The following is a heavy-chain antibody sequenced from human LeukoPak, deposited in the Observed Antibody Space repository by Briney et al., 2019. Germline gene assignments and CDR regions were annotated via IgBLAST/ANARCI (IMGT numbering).Heavy chain of an antibody. D-gene: IGHD6-13*01. CDR3: AGSWSPYDAFDI. Sequence: GGSLRLSCAASEFTFSSYWMSWVRQAPGKGLEWVANIKQDGSEKYYVDSVKGRFTISRDNAKDSLYLQMHSLTAEDTAVYYCAGSWSPYDAFDIWGQGTMVTVSS. CDR1: EFTFSSYW. J-gene: IGHJ3*02. V-gene: IGHV3-7*01. CDR2: IKQDGSEK.